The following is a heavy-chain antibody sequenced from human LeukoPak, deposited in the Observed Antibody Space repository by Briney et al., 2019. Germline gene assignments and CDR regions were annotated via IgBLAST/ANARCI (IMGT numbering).Heavy chain of an antibody. CDR2: IWHDGSNK. Sequence: PGRSLRLSCAASGFTFSSYAMHWVRQASGKGLEWVAVIWHDGSNKYYAASVKGRFTVSRDNSKNTLYLQINSLRAEDTAVYYCARERVTGTSYYYYYGMDVWGQGTTDTVSS. V-gene: IGHV3-33*01. D-gene: IGHD6-19*01. CDR1: GFTFSSYA. CDR3: ARERVTGTSYYYYYGMDV. J-gene: IGHJ6*02.